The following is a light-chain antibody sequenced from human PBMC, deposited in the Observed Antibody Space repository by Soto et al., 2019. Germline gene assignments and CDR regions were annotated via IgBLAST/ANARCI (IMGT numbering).Light chain of an antibody. CDR1: KLGHKY. CDR2: QDS. Sequence: SYELSRPPSVSVSPGQTASITCSGDKLGHKYACWYQQKPGQSPVVVIYQDSKRPSGIPERFSGSNSGNTATLTISGTQALDEADYYCQAWDSSTAIFGGGTKLTVL. J-gene: IGLJ2*01. V-gene: IGLV3-1*01. CDR3: QAWDSSTAI.